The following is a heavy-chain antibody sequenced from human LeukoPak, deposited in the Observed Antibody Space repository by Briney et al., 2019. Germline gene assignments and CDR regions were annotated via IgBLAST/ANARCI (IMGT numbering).Heavy chain of an antibody. D-gene: IGHD2-15*01. Sequence: SETLSLTCTVSGGSISSGSYYWSWIRQPAGKGLEWIGRIYTSGSTNYNPSLKSRVTISVDTSKNQFSLKLSSVTPADTAVYYCARGEADYCSGGSCHTDWFDPWGQGTLVTVSS. V-gene: IGHV4-61*02. J-gene: IGHJ5*02. CDR2: IYTSGST. CDR1: GGSISSGSYY. CDR3: ARGEADYCSGGSCHTDWFDP.